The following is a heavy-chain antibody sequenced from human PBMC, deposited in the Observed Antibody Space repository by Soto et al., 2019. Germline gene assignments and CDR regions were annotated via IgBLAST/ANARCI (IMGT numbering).Heavy chain of an antibody. CDR1: GYTFTSYA. CDR2: INAGNGNT. D-gene: IGHD4-17*01. V-gene: IGHV1-3*01. CDR3: ARGNATVTTFAFDY. J-gene: IGHJ4*02. Sequence: QVQLVQSGAEVKKPGASVKVSCKASGYTFTSYAMHWVRQAPGQRLEWMGWINAGNGNTKYSQKFQGRVTITRDTAASTAYMELSSLRSEDTAVYYCARGNATVTTFAFDYWGQGTLVSVSS.